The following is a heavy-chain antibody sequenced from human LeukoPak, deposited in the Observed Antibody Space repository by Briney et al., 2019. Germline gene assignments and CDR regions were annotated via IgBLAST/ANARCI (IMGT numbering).Heavy chain of an antibody. CDR3: VKSVISAGQFDY. J-gene: IGHJ4*02. CDR1: GLTFSSYG. Sequence: GGSLRLSCAASGLTFSSYGMHWVRQAPGKGLEWVAVVSYDGSSKYYADSVKGRFTISRDNSENTLDLQMNSLRVEDTAVYYCVKSVISAGQFDYWGQGTLVTVSS. V-gene: IGHV3-30*18. CDR2: VSYDGSSK. D-gene: IGHD6-13*01.